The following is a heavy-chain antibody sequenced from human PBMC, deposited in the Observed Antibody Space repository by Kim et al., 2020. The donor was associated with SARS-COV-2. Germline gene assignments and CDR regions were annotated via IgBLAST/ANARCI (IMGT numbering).Heavy chain of an antibody. V-gene: IGHV5-51*01. D-gene: IGHD5-18*01. Sequence: GESLKISCKGSGYSFTSYWIGWVRQMPGKGLEWMGIIYPGDSDTRYSPSFQGQVTISADKSISTAYLQWSSLKASDTAMYYCARVAGAWIQLWLPGIYFDYWGQGTLVTVSS. CDR1: GYSFTSYW. CDR2: IYPGDSDT. CDR3: ARVAGAWIQLWLPGIYFDY. J-gene: IGHJ4*02.